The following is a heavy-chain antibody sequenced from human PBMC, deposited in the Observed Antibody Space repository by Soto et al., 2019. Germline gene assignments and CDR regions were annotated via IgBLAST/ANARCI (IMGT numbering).Heavy chain of an antibody. CDR1: GGSISSGGYY. D-gene: IGHD4-17*01. CDR3: ARADDYGDYVGPFDY. CDR2: IYYSGST. J-gene: IGHJ4*02. Sequence: QVQLQESGPGLVKPSQTLSLTCTVSGGSISSGGYYWSWILQHPGKGLEWIGYIYYSGSTYYNPSLKSRVTISVDTSKNRFSLKLSSVTAADTAVYYCARADDYGDYVGPFDYWGQGTLVTVSS. V-gene: IGHV4-31*03.